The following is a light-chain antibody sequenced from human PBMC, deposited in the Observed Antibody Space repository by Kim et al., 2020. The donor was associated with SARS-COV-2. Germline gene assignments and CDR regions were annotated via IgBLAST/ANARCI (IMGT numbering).Light chain of an antibody. CDR1: QSVSSN. V-gene: IGKV3-15*01. Sequence: SPGERATRSCRASQSVSSNLAWYQQKPGQAPRLLIYGASTRATGIPARFSGSGSGTEFTLTISSLQSEDFALYYCQQYNNWPLPFGGGTKVDIK. CDR2: GAS. J-gene: IGKJ4*01. CDR3: QQYNNWPLP.